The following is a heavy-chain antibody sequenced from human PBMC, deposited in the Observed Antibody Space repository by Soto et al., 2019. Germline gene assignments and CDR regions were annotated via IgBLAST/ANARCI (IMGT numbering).Heavy chain of an antibody. CDR3: ARVICIFTSCYGGYYYGIDV. V-gene: IGHV4-30-4*01. CDR1: GGSISSGDYY. J-gene: IGHJ6*02. Sequence: SETLSLTCTVSGGSISSGDYYWSWIRQPPGKGLEWIGYIYYSGSTYYNPSLKSRVTISVDTSKNQFSLKLSSVTAADTAVYYCARVICIFTSCYGGYYYGIDVRAQRTTVTGSS. CDR2: IYYSGST. D-gene: IGHD2-2*01.